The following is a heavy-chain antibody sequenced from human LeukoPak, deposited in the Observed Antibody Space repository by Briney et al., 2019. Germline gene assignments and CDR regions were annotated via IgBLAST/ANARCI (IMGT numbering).Heavy chain of an antibody. J-gene: IGHJ5*02. D-gene: IGHD4-23*01. V-gene: IGHV1-69*13. CDR1: GGTFNSYA. Sequence: ASVKVSCKASGGTFNSYAISWVRQAPGQGLEWMGGIIPIFGTANYAQKFQGRVTITADESTSTAYMELSSLRSEDTAVYYCARFLDYAGNWFDPWGQGTLVTVSS. CDR3: ARFLDYAGNWFDP. CDR2: IIPIFGTA.